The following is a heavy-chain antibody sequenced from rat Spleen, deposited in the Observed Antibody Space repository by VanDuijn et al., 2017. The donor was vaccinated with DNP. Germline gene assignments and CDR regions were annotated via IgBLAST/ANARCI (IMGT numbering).Heavy chain of an antibody. CDR2: ISYSGGT. CDR1: GYSITSNY. CDR3: ARYEYGGLDY. D-gene: IGHD1-11*01. V-gene: IGHV3-1*01. J-gene: IGHJ2*01. Sequence: EVQLQESGPGLVKPSQSLSLTCSVTGYSITSNYWAWIRKFPGNKMEWMGYISYSGGTGYNPSLKSRISISRDTSKNQFLLQLNSVTTEDTATYYCARYEYGGLDYWGQGVMVTVSS.